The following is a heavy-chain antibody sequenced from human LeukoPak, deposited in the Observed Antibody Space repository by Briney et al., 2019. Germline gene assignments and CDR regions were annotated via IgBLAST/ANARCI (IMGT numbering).Heavy chain of an antibody. CDR2: ISAYNGNT. Sequence: ASVKVSCKASGYTFTTYGISWVRQAPGQGLEWMAWISAYNGNTNYAQNLQGRFTMTEDTSTDTAYMELSSLRSEDTAVYYCATGQPQLRFLEWLSRRVSYFDYWGQGTLVTVSS. J-gene: IGHJ4*02. D-gene: IGHD3-3*01. V-gene: IGHV1-18*01. CDR3: ATGQPQLRFLEWLSRRVSYFDY. CDR1: GYTFTTYG.